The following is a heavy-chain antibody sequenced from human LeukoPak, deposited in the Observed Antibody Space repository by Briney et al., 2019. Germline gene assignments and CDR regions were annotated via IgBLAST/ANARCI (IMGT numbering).Heavy chain of an antibody. CDR3: ATKGYYDSSGYWDY. Sequence: GGSLRLSCAASGFTFSSYAMSWVRQAPGKGLEWVSAISGSGCSTYYEDSVKGRFTISRDNSKNTRYMQMNTLRAEDTAVYYCATKGYYDSSGYWDYWGQGTLVTVSS. J-gene: IGHJ4*02. V-gene: IGHV3-23*01. CDR2: ISGSGCST. CDR1: GFTFSSYA. D-gene: IGHD3-22*01.